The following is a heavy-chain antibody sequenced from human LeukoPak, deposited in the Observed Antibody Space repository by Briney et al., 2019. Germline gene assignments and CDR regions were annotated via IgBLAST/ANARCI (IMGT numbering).Heavy chain of an antibody. V-gene: IGHV4-39*07. CDR2: INHSGST. J-gene: IGHJ3*02. CDR3: HCYRTSAFDI. Sequence: PSETLSLTCTVSSGSISTSNYYWGWVRQPPGKALEWIGEINHSGSTNYNPSLESRVTISVDTSKNQFSLKFYCARRGRQYCSGGHCYRTSAFDIWGQETMVTVSS. CDR1: SGSISTSNYY. D-gene: IGHD2-15*01.